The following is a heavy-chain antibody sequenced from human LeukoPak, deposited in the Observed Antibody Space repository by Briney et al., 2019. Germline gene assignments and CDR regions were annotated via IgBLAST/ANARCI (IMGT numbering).Heavy chain of an antibody. CDR2: IRYDGSNK. V-gene: IGHV3-30*02. J-gene: IGHJ4*02. CDR3: AKVDVVVPAALTAFDY. D-gene: IGHD2-2*01. CDR1: GFTFSSYG. Sequence: GGSLRLSCAASGFTFSSYGMHWVRQAPGKGLEWVAFIRYDGSNKYYADSVKGRYTISRDNSKNTLYLQMNSLRAEDTAVYYCAKVDVVVPAALTAFDYWGQGTLVTVSS.